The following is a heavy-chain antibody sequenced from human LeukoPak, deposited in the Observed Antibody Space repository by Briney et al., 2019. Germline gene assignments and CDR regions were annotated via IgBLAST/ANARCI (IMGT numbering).Heavy chain of an antibody. D-gene: IGHD4-17*01. CDR1: RFNVNNYW. Sequence: GGSLRLSCAASRFNVNNYWMHWVRQAPGKGLVWVSRINEDGRVTSYAGSVRGRFTISRDSVENTLHLQMNSLRAEDTAVYYCARAGYGDYGIDYWGQGTLVTVSS. V-gene: IGHV3-74*01. J-gene: IGHJ4*02. CDR2: INEDGRVT. CDR3: ARAGYGDYGIDY.